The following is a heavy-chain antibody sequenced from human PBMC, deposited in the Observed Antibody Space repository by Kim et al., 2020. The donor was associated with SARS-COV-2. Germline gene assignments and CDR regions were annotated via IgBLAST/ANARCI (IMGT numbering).Heavy chain of an antibody. D-gene: IGHD6-19*01. CDR1: GYTFTSYA. CDR3: ARAVVSSGWYLHYYYYGMDV. V-gene: IGHV1-3*01. J-gene: IGHJ6*02. Sequence: ASVKVSCKASGYTFTSYAMHWVRQAPGQRLEWMGWINAGNGNTKYSQKFQGRVTITRDTSASTAYMELSSLRSEDTAVYYCARAVVSSGWYLHYYYYGMDVWGQGTTVTVSS. CDR2: INAGNGNT.